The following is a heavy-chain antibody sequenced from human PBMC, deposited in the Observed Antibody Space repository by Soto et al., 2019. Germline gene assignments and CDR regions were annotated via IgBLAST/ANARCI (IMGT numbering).Heavy chain of an antibody. D-gene: IGHD3-10*01. CDR2: ISVYNGNK. CDR3: ARVAITLIRGLKVDFYSMDV. Sequence: QLVQSGGEVKEPGASVQVSCKASGYTFNNYGITWVRQAPGQGLEWLGWISVYNGNKNYAKKVHGRVSMTADTSTSTAHMALRSLQSDDTAVYFCARVAITLIRGLKVDFYSMDVWGQGTTVTVSS. V-gene: IGHV1-18*01. CDR1: GYTFNNYG. J-gene: IGHJ6*02.